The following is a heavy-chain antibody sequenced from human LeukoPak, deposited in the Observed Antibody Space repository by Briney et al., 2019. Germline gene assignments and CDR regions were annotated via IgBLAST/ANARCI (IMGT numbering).Heavy chain of an antibody. CDR1: GGSISTGSYY. Sequence: SETLSLTCTVSGGSISTGSYYWGWIRQPPGKGLEWIGNVYYSGSSYYNPSLKSRVTISVDTSKNQFSLKLSSVTAADTAVYYCARGLVMGYFDYWDQGTLVTVSS. V-gene: IGHV4-39*07. CDR2: VYYSGSS. CDR3: ARGLVMGYFDY. D-gene: IGHD2-21*01. J-gene: IGHJ4*02.